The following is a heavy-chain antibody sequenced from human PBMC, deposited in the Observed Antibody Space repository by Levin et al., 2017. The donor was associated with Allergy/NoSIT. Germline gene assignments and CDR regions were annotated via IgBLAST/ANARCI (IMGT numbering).Heavy chain of an antibody. Sequence: GGSLRLSCAASGFTFDDYAMHWVRQAPGKGLEWVSSINWNSDSIAYADSVRGRFTISRDNAKDSLYLQMNSLRVEDTALYYCAKDRGPNYYYGMDVWGQGTTVTVSS. J-gene: IGHJ6*02. CDR1: GFTFDDYA. CDR3: AKDRGPNYYYGMDV. V-gene: IGHV3-9*01. D-gene: IGHD2-8*01. CDR2: INWNSDSI.